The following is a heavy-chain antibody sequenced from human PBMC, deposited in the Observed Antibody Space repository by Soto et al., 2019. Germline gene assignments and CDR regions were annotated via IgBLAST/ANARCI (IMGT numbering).Heavy chain of an antibody. CDR2: IYQSGST. CDR3: ARVLGAPLYYFDY. J-gene: IGHJ4*02. V-gene: IGHV4-38-2*01. Sequence: PSETLSLTCPVSGYSISSGNYWGWSRQPPGKGLEWIGSIYQSGSTYYNPSLRSRATISVDTSKNQFSLKLSSVTAADTAVYYCARVLGAPLYYFDYWGQGALVTVSS. D-gene: IGHD1-26*01. CDR1: GYSISSGNY.